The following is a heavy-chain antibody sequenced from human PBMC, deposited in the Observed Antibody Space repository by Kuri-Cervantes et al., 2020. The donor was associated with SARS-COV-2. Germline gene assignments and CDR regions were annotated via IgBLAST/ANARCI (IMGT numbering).Heavy chain of an antibody. Sequence: GGSLRLSCAASGFTFSTYWMSWVRQAPGKGLEWVPSISSSSSYIYYADSVKGRFTISRDNAKNSLYLQMNSLRAEDTAVYYCARGPRVYDILTGYYCAFDIWGQGTMVTVSS. J-gene: IGHJ3*02. CDR2: ISSSSSYI. CDR3: ARGPRVYDILTGYYCAFDI. D-gene: IGHD3-9*01. CDR1: GFTFSTYW. V-gene: IGHV3-21*01.